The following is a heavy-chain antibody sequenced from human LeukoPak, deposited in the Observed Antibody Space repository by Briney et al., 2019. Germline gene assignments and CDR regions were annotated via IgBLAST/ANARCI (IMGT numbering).Heavy chain of an antibody. CDR2: IGAYNGNT. Sequence: ASVKVSCKASGYTFTSYGISWVRQAPGQGLEWMGWIGAYNGNTNYAQKLQGRVTMTADTSTSTAYMELRSLRSDDTAVYYCVRGRGNGRPENYFDYWGQGTLVTVSS. J-gene: IGHJ4*02. CDR1: GYTFTSYG. CDR3: VRGRGNGRPENYFDY. D-gene: IGHD2-8*01. V-gene: IGHV1-18*01.